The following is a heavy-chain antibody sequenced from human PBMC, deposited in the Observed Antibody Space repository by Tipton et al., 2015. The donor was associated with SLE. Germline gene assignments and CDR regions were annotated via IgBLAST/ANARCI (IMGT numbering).Heavy chain of an antibody. CDR2: IKDDGTEK. V-gene: IGHV3-7*01. J-gene: IGHJ3*02. D-gene: IGHD3-16*01. CDR3: ARIKITGGGGEAFDI. CDR1: GFDFSTYW. Sequence: SLRLSCAASGFDFSTYWMTWVRQAPGKGLEWVANIKDDGTEKYYLDSVWGRFTFSRDNAENSLYLQMSSLRVEDTAVYYCARIKITGGGGEAFDIWGQGTMVTVSS.